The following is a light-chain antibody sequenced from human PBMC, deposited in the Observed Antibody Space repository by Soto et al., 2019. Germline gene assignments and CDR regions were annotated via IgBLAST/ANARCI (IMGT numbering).Light chain of an antibody. CDR2: KAS. Sequence: DIQMTQSPSTLSGSVGDRVTITCRASQTISSWLAWYQQKPGKAPKLLIYKASTLKGGVPSRFSGSGSGTEFTLTISSLQSEDFAVYHCQQYNNWPPWTFGQGTKVDIK. V-gene: IGKV1-5*03. CDR1: QTISSW. CDR3: QQYNNWPPWT. J-gene: IGKJ1*01.